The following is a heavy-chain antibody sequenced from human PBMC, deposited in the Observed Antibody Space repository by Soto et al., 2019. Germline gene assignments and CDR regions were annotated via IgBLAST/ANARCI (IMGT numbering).Heavy chain of an antibody. CDR3: AKDKEYDRVVNWFDP. V-gene: IGHV3-23*01. D-gene: IGHD2-15*01. CDR2: ISGGGGST. J-gene: IGHJ5*02. CDR1: GFPFSSYA. Sequence: GGSLRLSCAASGFPFSSYAMSWVRQAPGKGLEWVSAISGGGGSTYYADSVKGRFTISRDNSKNTLYLQMNSLRAEDTAVYYCAKDKEYDRVVNWFDPWGQGTLVTVSS.